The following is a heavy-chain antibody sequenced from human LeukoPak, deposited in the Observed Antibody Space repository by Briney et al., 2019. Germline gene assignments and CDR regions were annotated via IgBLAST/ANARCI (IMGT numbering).Heavy chain of an antibody. CDR3: VRDKTDASIFDI. D-gene: IGHD2-2*01. Sequence: SETLSLTCTVSGGSINNYYWSWIRQPPGKGLEWIGYISYSGSANYNPSLKSRVTISVDTSKNQFSLKLSSVTAVDTAVYYCVRDKTDASIFDIWGQGTMVTVSS. J-gene: IGHJ3*02. CDR1: GGSINNYY. V-gene: IGHV4-59*01. CDR2: ISYSGSA.